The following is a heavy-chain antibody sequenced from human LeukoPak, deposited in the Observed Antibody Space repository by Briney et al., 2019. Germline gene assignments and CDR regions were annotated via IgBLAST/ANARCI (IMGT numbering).Heavy chain of an antibody. CDR1: GGSFSGYY. CDR3: ARETHGDYAYYYYMDV. Sequence: PSETLSLTCAAYGGSFSGYYWSWIRQPPGKGLEWIGEINHSGSTNYNPSLKSRVTISVDTSKNQFSLKLSSVTAADTAVYYCARETHGDYAYYYYMDVWGKGTTVTISS. D-gene: IGHD4-17*01. J-gene: IGHJ6*03. CDR2: INHSGST. V-gene: IGHV4-34*01.